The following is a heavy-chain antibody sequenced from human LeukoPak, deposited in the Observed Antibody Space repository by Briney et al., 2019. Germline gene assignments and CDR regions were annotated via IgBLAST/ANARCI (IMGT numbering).Heavy chain of an antibody. V-gene: IGHV3-21*01. CDR2: ISSSSSYI. J-gene: IGHJ4*02. CDR1: GFSFTNYS. D-gene: IGHD3-16*02. CDR3: ARDRDPYYDYLWGSYRPSYFDD. Sequence: KAGGSLRPSCAASGFSFTNYSMNWVRQAPGKGLEWVSSISSSSSYIYYADSVKGRFTISRDNTKNSLYLQMNSLRAEDTAVYYCARDRDPYYDYLWGSYRPSYFDDWGQGTLVTVSS.